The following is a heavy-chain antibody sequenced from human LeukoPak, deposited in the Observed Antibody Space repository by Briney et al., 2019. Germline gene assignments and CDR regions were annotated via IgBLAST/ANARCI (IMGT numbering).Heavy chain of an antibody. V-gene: IGHV3-21*01. CDR1: GFTFSDYG. J-gene: IGHJ3*02. CDR2: ISSSSNYI. Sequence: GGSLRLSCAASGFTFSDYGMSWVRQAPGKGLEWVSYISSSSNYIYYADSVKGRFTISRDNAKNSLYLQMNSLRAEDTAVYYCARGSLDAFDIWGQGTMVTVSS. CDR3: ARGSLDAFDI.